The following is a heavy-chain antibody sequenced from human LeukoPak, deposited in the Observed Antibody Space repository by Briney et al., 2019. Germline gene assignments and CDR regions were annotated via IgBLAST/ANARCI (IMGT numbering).Heavy chain of an antibody. CDR2: IYSSGST. V-gene: IGHV4-59*01. Sequence: PSETLSLTCTVSGGSISSYYWSWIRQPPGKGLEWIGYIYSSGSTIYNPSLKSQVTISIDTSKNQFSLKLISVTAEDTAVYYCAGDWNWGQGTLVTVSS. J-gene: IGHJ4*02. CDR1: GGSISSYY. D-gene: IGHD3-3*01. CDR3: AGDWN.